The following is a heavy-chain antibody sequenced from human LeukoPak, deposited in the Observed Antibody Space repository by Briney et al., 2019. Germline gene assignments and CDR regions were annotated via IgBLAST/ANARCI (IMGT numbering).Heavy chain of an antibody. D-gene: IGHD7-27*01. V-gene: IGHV3-30-3*01. CDR2: ISYDGSNK. J-gene: IGHJ3*02. CDR1: GFTFSSYA. CDR3: ARDPSAELGTGDAFDI. Sequence: GGSLRLSCAASGFTFSSYAMHWVRQAPGKGLEWVAVISYDGSNKYYADSVKGRFTISRDNSKNTLYLQMNSLRAEDTAVYYCARDPSAELGTGDAFDIWGQGTMVTVSS.